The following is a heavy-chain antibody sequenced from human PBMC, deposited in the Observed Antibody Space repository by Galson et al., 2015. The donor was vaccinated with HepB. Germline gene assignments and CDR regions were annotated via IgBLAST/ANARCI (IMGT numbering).Heavy chain of an antibody. V-gene: IGHV4-34*01. J-gene: IGHJ6*03. CDR3: ARVRSLRFLVPRDYYMDV. CDR1: GGSFSGYY. D-gene: IGHD3-3*01. CDR2: INHSGST. Sequence: ETLSLTCAVYGGSFSGYYWSWIRQPPGKGLEWIGEINHSGSTNYNPSLKSRVTISVDTSKNQFSLKLSSVTAADTAVYYCARVRSLRFLVPRDYYMDVWGKGTTVTVSS.